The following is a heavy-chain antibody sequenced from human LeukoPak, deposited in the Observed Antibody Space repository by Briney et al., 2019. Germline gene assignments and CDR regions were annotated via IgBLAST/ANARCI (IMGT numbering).Heavy chain of an antibody. CDR2: IYPGDPDT. V-gene: IGHV5-51*01. Sequence: GESLKISCKGSGYTFFTYWIGWVRQMPGKGLEGMGIIYPGDPDTRYSPSFQGQVTISADKSIRTAYLQWSSLKASDTAIYYCARPSTTVDWYFDLWGRGTLVTVSS. CDR1: GYTFFTYW. J-gene: IGHJ2*01. CDR3: ARPSTTVDWYFDL. D-gene: IGHD4-17*01.